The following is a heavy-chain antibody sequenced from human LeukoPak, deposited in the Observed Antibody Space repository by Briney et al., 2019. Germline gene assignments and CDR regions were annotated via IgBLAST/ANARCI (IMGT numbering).Heavy chain of an antibody. D-gene: IGHD2-15*01. CDR1: GYSISSGYY. CDR3: ARDGGYCSGGGCYSDY. J-gene: IGHJ4*02. V-gene: IGHV4-38-2*02. CDR2: VNHSGST. Sequence: SETLSLTCTVSGYSISSGYYWGWIRQPPGKGLEWIGEVNHSGSTNYNPSLKSRVTISVDTSKNQFSLKLSSVTAADTAVYYCARDGGYCSGGGCYSDYWGQGTLVTVSS.